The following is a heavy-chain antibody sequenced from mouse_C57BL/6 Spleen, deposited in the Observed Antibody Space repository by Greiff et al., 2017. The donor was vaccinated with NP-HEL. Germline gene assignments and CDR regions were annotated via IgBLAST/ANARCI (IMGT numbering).Heavy chain of an antibody. Sequence: EVKLMESGEGLVKPGGSLKLSCAASGFTFSSYAMSWVRQTPEKRLEWVAYISSGGDYIYYADTVKGRFTISRDNARNTLYLQMSSLKSEDTAMYYCTTGTYYYAMDYWGQGTSVTVSS. D-gene: IGHD4-1*01. CDR2: ISSGGDYI. J-gene: IGHJ4*01. V-gene: IGHV5-9-1*02. CDR3: TTGTYYYAMDY. CDR1: GFTFSSYA.